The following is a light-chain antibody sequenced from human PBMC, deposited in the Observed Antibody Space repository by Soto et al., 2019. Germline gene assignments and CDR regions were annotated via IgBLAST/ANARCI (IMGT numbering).Light chain of an antibody. Sequence: DIQMTQSPSTLSASVGDRVTITCRASQSISSWLAWYQQKPGKAPQLLIYKASILESRVPSRFSGSGSGTDCTLTISSLQPDDFATYYCQQYDSYPLTFGGGTKVEIK. CDR1: QSISSW. CDR3: QQYDSYPLT. V-gene: IGKV1-5*03. CDR2: KAS. J-gene: IGKJ4*01.